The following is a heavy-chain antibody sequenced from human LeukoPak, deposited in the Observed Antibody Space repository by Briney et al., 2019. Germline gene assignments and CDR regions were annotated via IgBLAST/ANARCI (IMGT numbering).Heavy chain of an antibody. D-gene: IGHD3-10*01. CDR3: AREGYYGSGSPPSLYFDY. CDR2: TSSDLNVK. CDR1: GFTFRNYA. V-gene: IGHV3-30-3*01. Sequence: GGSLRLSCAASGFTFRNYAIHWVRQAPGKGLEWEAVTSSDLNVKLYADSVKGRFTISRDNSRSTLYLQMNSLRPEDTAIYYCAREGYYGSGSPPSLYFDYWGQGTLVTVSS. J-gene: IGHJ4*02.